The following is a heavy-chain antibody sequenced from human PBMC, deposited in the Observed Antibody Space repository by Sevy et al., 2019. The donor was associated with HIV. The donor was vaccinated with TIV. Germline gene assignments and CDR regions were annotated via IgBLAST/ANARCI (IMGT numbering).Heavy chain of an antibody. V-gene: IGHV3-23*01. Sequence: GGSLRLSCAASGFTFSSYAMSWVRQAPGKGLEWVSAISGSGGSTYYADSVRGRFTISRENSKNTLYLQMNSLRAEDTAVYYCAKDWDYGGNSGFDYWGQGTLVTVSS. CDR2: ISGSGGST. CDR1: GFTFSSYA. CDR3: AKDWDYGGNSGFDY. D-gene: IGHD4-17*01. J-gene: IGHJ4*02.